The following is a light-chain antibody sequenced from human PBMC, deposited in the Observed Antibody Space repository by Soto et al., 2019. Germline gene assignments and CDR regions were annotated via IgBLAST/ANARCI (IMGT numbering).Light chain of an antibody. V-gene: IGLV3-21*04. Sequence: SYEPTQPPSVSVAPGKTARITCGGNNIGSKSVHWYQQKPGQAPVLVIYYDSDRPSGIPERFSGSNSGNTATLTISRVEAGDEADYYCQVWDSSSDHVYVFGTGTKVTVL. CDR3: QVWDSSSDHVYV. CDR2: YDS. J-gene: IGLJ1*01. CDR1: NIGSKS.